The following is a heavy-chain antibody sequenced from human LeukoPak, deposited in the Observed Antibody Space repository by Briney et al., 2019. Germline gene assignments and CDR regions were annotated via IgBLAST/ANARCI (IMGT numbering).Heavy chain of an antibody. CDR2: ISGSGSNT. V-gene: IGHV3-23*01. D-gene: IGHD5-18*01. Sequence: QPGGSLRLSCAASGFTFSNYAMSWVRQAPGKGLEWVSAISGSGSNTDYADSVKGRFTISRDNHKKILYLQMDSLRAEDTAVYYCAKCGGYSYGLNWFDPWGQGTLVTVSS. CDR1: GFTFSNYA. J-gene: IGHJ5*02. CDR3: AKCGGYSYGLNWFDP.